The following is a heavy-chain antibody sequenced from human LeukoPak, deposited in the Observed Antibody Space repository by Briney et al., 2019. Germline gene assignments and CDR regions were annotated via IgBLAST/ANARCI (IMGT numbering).Heavy chain of an antibody. J-gene: IGHJ4*02. CDR2: LNPNSGGA. Sequence: GASVKVSCKASGYTFTGYYIHWVRQAPGQGLEWMGWLNPNSGGANYAQKFQGRVTLTRDTSINTAYMELSSLRSEDTAVYYCASGRFPLQRSSRRVYFDYWGQGTLVTVSS. V-gene: IGHV1-2*02. D-gene: IGHD2-2*01. CDR1: GYTFTGYY. CDR3: ASGRFPLQRSSRRVYFDY.